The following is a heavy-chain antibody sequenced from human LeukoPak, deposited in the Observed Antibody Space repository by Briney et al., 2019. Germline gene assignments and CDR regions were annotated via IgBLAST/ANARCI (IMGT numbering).Heavy chain of an antibody. V-gene: IGHV3-23*01. CDR2: IGGSGDKT. J-gene: IGHJ4*02. CDR1: GFTFNRNA. Sequence: GGSLRLSRAASGFTFNRNAISWVRQAPGKRLEWVSTIGGSGDKTFYADSVKGRFTISRDNSKNMLHLQMSSLTGEDTALYYCVRRGDASSGWGDHDYWGQGALVTVSS. CDR3: VRRGDASSGWGDHDY. D-gene: IGHD6-19*01.